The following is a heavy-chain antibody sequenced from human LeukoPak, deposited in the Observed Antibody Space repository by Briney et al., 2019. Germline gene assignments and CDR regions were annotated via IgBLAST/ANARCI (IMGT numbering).Heavy chain of an antibody. CDR1: GYSFSNYW. V-gene: IGHV5-51*01. J-gene: IGHJ4*02. Sequence: PGESLKISCKGSGYSFSNYWIGWVRQMPGKGLEWMGVIYPGDSDIRYSPSFQGQVTISADTSISTAYLQWSSLKTSDSAIYYCARGAPFDYWGQGTLLTVSS. CDR3: ARGAPFDY. CDR2: IYPGDSDI. D-gene: IGHD2/OR15-2a*01.